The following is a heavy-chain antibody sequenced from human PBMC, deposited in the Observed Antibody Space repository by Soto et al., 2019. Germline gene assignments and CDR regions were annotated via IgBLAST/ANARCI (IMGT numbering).Heavy chain of an antibody. CDR3: ARGMAAAAPMPDAFDI. CDR1: GFTFSSYS. D-gene: IGHD6-13*01. V-gene: IGHV3-48*02. J-gene: IGHJ3*02. CDR2: ISSSSSTI. Sequence: EVQLVESGGGLVQPGGSLRLSCAASGFTFSSYSMNWVRQAPGKGLEWVSYISSSSSTIYYADSVKGRFTISRDNAKNSLYLQMNSLRDEDTAVYYCARGMAAAAPMPDAFDIWGQGTMVTVSS.